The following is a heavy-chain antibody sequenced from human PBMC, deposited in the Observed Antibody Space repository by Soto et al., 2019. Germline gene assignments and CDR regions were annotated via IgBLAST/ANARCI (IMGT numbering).Heavy chain of an antibody. CDR1: CGSIRSGVYY. Sequence: LSLNCTVSCGSIRSGVYYWSWIRQHPGKGLEWIWFIYYSGSTYYNPSLKSRVTISVDTSKNQFSLKLSSVTAADTAVYYCASSPSVRYGYSSWFDPWGQGTLVTVSS. D-gene: IGHD3-16*01. V-gene: IGHV4-31*03. J-gene: IGHJ5*02. CDR3: ASSPSVRYGYSSWFDP. CDR2: IYYSGST.